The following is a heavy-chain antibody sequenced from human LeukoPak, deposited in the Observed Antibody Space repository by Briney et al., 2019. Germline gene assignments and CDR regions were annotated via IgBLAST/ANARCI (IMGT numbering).Heavy chain of an antibody. CDR1: GYTFTSYG. CDR3: ARAYYDFWTSYYYYMDV. J-gene: IGHJ6*03. D-gene: IGHD3-3*01. Sequence: ASVKVSCKASGYTFTSYGISWVRQAPGQGLEWMGWISAYNGNTNYAQKLQGRVTMTTDTSTSTAYMELRSLRSDDTAVYYCARAYYDFWTSYYYYMDVWGKGTTVTVS. CDR2: ISAYNGNT. V-gene: IGHV1-18*01.